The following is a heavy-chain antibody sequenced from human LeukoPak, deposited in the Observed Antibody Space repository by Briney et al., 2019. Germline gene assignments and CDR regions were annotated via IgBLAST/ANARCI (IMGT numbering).Heavy chain of an antibody. CDR3: AKDSRMLGNYFDY. J-gene: IGHJ4*02. CDR1: GFTFSSYA. D-gene: IGHD3-10*02. V-gene: IGHV3-23*01. CDR2: ISGSGGST. Sequence: PGGSLRLSCAASGFTFSSYAMSWVRQAPGKGLEWVSAISGSGGSTYYADSVKGRFTISRDNSENTLYLQMNSLRAEDTAVYYCAKDSRMLGNYFDYWGQGTLVTVSS.